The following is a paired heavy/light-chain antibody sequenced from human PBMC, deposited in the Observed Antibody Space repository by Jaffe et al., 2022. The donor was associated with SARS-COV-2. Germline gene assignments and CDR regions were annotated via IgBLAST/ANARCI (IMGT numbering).Light chain of an antibody. CDR1: QSLVHSDGNTY. V-gene: IGKV2-24*01. CDR3: MQGTQFPWT. CDR2: KVS. Sequence: DIVMTQTPLSSPVTLGQPASISCRSSQSLVHSDGNTYLSWLHQRPGQPPRLLIYKVSNRFSGVPDRFSGSGAGTDFTLKISRVEAEDVGVYYCMQGTQFPWTFGQGTKVEIK. J-gene: IGKJ1*01.
Heavy chain of an antibody. V-gene: IGHV5-51*01. D-gene: IGHD3-10*01. CDR3: ARQDGSGDYYLDY. Sequence: EVQLVQSGAEVKKPGESLKISCKGSGYSFTYYWIGWVRQMPGKGLEWLGIIYPLNSDTRYSPSFQGQVTISADKSISTAYLHWSNLKASDTAIYYCARQDGSGDYYLDYWGQGTLVTVPS. J-gene: IGHJ4*02. CDR2: IYPLNSDT. CDR1: GYSFTYYW.